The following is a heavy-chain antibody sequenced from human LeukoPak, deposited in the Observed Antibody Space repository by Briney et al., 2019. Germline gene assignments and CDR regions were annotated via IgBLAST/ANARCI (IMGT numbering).Heavy chain of an antibody. CDR1: GGTFSSYA. J-gene: IGHJ6*03. CDR3: AREREDDYGGNYYYYMEV. Sequence: ASVKVSCKASGGTFSSYAISWVRQAPGQGLEWKGRIIPIFGTANYAQKFQGRVTITTDESTSTAYMELSSLRSEDTAVYYCAREREDDYGGNYYYYMEVWGKGTTVTVSS. CDR2: IIPIFGTA. D-gene: IGHD4-23*01. V-gene: IGHV1-69*05.